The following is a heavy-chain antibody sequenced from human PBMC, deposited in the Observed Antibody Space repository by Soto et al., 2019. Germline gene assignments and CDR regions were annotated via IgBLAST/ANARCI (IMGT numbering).Heavy chain of an antibody. CDR2: IYSGGST. V-gene: IGHV3-66*01. Sequence: PGGSLRLSSAASGFTVSSNYMSWVRQAPGKGLEWVSVIYSGGSTYYADSVKGRFTISRDNSKNTLYLQMNSLRAEDTAVYYCARDRNDFWSGFRYYYYMDVWGKGTTVTVSS. CDR1: GFTVSSNY. D-gene: IGHD3-3*01. CDR3: ARDRNDFWSGFRYYYYMDV. J-gene: IGHJ6*03.